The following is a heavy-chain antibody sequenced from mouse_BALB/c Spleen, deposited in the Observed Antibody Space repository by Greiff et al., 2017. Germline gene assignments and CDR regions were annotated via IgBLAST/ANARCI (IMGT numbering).Heavy chain of an antibody. CDR3: ARYYYGSSRYFDV. CDR1: GYTFTSYW. V-gene: IGHV1-69*02. D-gene: IGHD1-1*01. J-gene: IGHJ1*01. CDR2: IDPSDSYT. Sequence: QVQLQQPGAELVKPGASVKLSCKASGYTFTSYWMHWVKQRPGQGLEWIGEIDPSDSYTNYNQKFKGKATLTVDKSSSTAYMQLSSLTSEDSAVYYCARYYYGSSRYFDVWGAGTTVTVSS.